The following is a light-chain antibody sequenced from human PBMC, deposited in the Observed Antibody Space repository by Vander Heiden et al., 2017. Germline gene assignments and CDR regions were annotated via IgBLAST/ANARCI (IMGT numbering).Light chain of an antibody. J-gene: IGKJ5*01. CDR2: AAA. CDR1: QSISSY. V-gene: IGKV1-39*01. Sequence: DIQLPQSPSSLSASVGDRVTITCRASQSISSYLNWYQQKPGRAPNLLIYAAASLQSGAPSRFSGSGSGTDFTLTISSLQPEDFATYYCQQSYATPSFGQGTRLEIK. CDR3: QQSYATPS.